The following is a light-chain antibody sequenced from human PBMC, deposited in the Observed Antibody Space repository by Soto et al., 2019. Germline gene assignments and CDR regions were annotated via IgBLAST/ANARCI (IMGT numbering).Light chain of an antibody. Sequence: QSVLTQPASVSGSPGQSITISCTGTSSDVGGYNYVSWYQQHPGKAPKLMIYDVSNRPSRVYNRFSGSKSGNTASLTISGLQAEDEADYYCSSYTSSSTLWFGTGTKVTVL. CDR1: SSDVGGYNY. CDR2: DVS. V-gene: IGLV2-14*01. CDR3: SSYTSSSTLW. J-gene: IGLJ1*01.